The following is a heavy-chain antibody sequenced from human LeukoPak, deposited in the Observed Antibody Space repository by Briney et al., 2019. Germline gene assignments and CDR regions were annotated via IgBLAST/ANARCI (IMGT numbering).Heavy chain of an antibody. CDR2: INYIRTT. Sequence: SETLSLTCTVSGGSISSYYWNWIRQPPGKGLEWIGYINYIRTTDYNPSLKSRVTISVDTSKNQFSLKLTSVTAADTAVYYCARGFGDWGLSWFDPWGQGTLVTVSS. CDR3: ARGFGDWGLSWFDP. V-gene: IGHV4-59*01. J-gene: IGHJ5*02. D-gene: IGHD3-10*01. CDR1: GGSISSYY.